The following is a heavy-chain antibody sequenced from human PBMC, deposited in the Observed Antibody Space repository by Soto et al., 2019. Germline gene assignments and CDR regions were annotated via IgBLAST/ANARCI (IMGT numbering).Heavy chain of an antibody. CDR1: GTRISFGLYS. CDR2: INHLETT. CDR3: ARGGLSDSFGY. D-gene: IGHD3-16*01. Sequence: PSGSSSVTWTLYGTRISFGLYSRSWVRQTPGKGLEWIGYINHLETTFYNPSFESRLTLSIDSAKNQFSLKLHSMSAADRAVYFCARGGLSDSFGYCRQVHLVTVSS. V-gene: IGHV4-30-2*01. J-gene: IGHJ4*02.